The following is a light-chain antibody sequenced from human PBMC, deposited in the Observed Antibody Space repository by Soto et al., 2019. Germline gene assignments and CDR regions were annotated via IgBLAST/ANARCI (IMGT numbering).Light chain of an antibody. CDR2: DVS. CDR3: SSYTSSSTVV. J-gene: IGLJ2*01. V-gene: IGLV2-14*03. Sequence: QSALTQPASVSASPGQSIAISCTGTSSDVGGYNYVSWYQQHPGKAPKLIIYDVSNRPSGVSNRLSGSKSGNTASLTISGLQAEDEADYYCSSYTSSSTVVFGGGTKLTVL. CDR1: SSDVGGYNY.